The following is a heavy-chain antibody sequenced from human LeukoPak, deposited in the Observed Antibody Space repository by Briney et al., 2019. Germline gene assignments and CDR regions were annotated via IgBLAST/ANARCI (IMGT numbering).Heavy chain of an antibody. D-gene: IGHD6-19*01. CDR3: ARDSSAPRSYFALDV. CDR2: VSLDGIT. CDR1: GDSISDDSINKNNW. J-gene: IGHJ6*01. V-gene: IGHV4-4*02. Sequence: SGTLSLTCVFSGDSISDDSINKNNWLNWARQAPGKGLEWIGDVSLDGITNYNPSLLGRVTISLDKSAKQASLRLTSVTAADTAIYYCARDSSAPRSYFALDVWGQGTTVTVSS.